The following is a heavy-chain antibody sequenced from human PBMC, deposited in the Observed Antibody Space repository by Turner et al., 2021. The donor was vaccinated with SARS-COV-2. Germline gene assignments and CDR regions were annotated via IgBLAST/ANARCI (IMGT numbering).Heavy chain of an antibody. V-gene: IGHV4-30-4*01. D-gene: IGHD2-21*02. CDR1: GGSVSSGDYY. CDR3: ARDESAYRGGDCYSWFDP. Sequence: QVQLQESGPGLVKPSQTLSLICTVSGGSVSSGDYYWSWIRQSPRKGLEWIGYIYNSGTTSYNPSLKSRVTISVDTSKNQFSLRLNSVTAADTAIYYCARDESAYRGGDCYSWFDPWGQGILVTVSS. CDR2: IYNSGTT. J-gene: IGHJ5*02.